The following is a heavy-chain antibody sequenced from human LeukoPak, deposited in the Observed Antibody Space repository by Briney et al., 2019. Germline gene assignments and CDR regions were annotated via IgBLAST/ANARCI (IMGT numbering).Heavy chain of an antibody. D-gene: IGHD3-9*01. CDR1: GFTFSNYG. V-gene: IGHV3-30*03. CDR2: ISYDGSNK. J-gene: IGHJ4*02. CDR3: ARDQGGITIFSFDY. Sequence: GGSLRLSCAASGFTFSNYGMHWVRQAPGKGLEWVAVISYDGSNKYYADSVKGRFTISRDNSKNTLYLQMNSLRAEDTAVYYCARDQGGITIFSFDYWGQGTLVTVSS.